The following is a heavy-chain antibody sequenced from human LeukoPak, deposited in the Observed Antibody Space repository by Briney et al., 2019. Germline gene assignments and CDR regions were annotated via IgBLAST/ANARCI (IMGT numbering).Heavy chain of an antibody. CDR2: IYYSGST. CDR3: ARECRAYDFWSGYYTGYYYYGMDV. Sequence: PSETLSLTCTVSGGSVSSGSYYWSWIRQPPGKGLEWIGYIYYSGSTNYNPSLKSRVTISVDTSKNQFSLKLSSVTAADTAVYYCARECRAYDFWSGYYTGYYYYGMDVWGQGTTVTVSS. D-gene: IGHD3-3*01. CDR1: GGSVSSGSYY. V-gene: IGHV4-61*01. J-gene: IGHJ6*02.